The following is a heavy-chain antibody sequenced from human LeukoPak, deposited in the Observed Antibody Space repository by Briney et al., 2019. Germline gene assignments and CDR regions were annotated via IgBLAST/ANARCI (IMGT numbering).Heavy chain of an antibody. CDR2: INPNSGGT. CDR3: ARSLSPRPNNYYDSSGYEGDY. V-gene: IGHV1-2*06. Sequence: ASLKVSCKASGYTFTGYYMHWVRQAPGQGLEWMGRINPNSGGTNYSQKFQGRVTMTRDTSISTAYMELSRLRSDDTAVYYCARSLSPRPNNYYDSSGYEGDYWGQGTLVTVSS. J-gene: IGHJ4*02. CDR1: GYTFTGYY. D-gene: IGHD3-22*01.